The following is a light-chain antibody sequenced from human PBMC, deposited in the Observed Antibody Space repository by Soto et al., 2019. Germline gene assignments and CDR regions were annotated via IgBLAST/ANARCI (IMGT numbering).Light chain of an antibody. CDR3: QQYNVWQDT. CDR2: GAF. V-gene: IGKV3-15*01. Sequence: EVVMTQSPATLSVSPGVRATLSCRASESVSRNLAWYQQKPGQAPRLLIHGAFTRATDLPARFSGSGSVTEFTLTISSLQSEDCAVYYCQQYNVWQDTFGQGTKLEIK. J-gene: IGKJ1*01. CDR1: ESVSRN.